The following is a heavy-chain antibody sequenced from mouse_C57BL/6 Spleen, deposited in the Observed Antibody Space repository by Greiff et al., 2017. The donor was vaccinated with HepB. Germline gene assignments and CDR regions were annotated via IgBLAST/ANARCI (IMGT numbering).Heavy chain of an antibody. CDR2: IYPRSGNT. V-gene: IGHV1-81*01. CDR1: GYTFTSYG. D-gene: IGHD1-1*01. J-gene: IGHJ3*01. Sequence: VQLQQSGAELARPGASVKLSCKASGYTFTSYGISWVKQRTGQGLEWIGEIYPRSGNTYYNEKFKGKATLTADKSSSTAYMELRSLTSEDSAVYFCASYYGSSSFFAYWGQGTLVTVSA. CDR3: ASYYGSSSFFAY.